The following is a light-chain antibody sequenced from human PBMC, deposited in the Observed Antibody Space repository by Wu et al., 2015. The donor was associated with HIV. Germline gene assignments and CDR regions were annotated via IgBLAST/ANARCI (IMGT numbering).Light chain of an antibody. CDR3: QHYYSYPPA. CDR2: AAS. V-gene: IGKV1-8*01. J-gene: IGKJ3*01. Sequence: AIRMTQSPPSLSASTGDRVNITCRASQGISNYLAWYQQKPGKAPKLLIYAASTLQSGVPYRFSGSGSGTDFTLTISCLQSEDYAAYYCQHYYSYPPAFGPGTKVDIK. CDR1: QGISNY.